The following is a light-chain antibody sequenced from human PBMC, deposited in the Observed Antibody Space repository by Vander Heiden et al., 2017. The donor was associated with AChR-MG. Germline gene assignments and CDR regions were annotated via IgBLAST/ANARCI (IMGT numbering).Light chain of an antibody. CDR3: QQTDSFPPT. V-gene: IGKV1-12*01. CDR1: QGVRTG. J-gene: IGKJ1*01. CDR2: AAS. Sequence: DIQMTQSPSSVSASVGDRITITCRASQGVRTGLVWYQQKPGKAPKVLIYAASSLQNGVPFRFSGSGSGTDFTLTISSLQPEDFAKYYCQQTDSFPPTFGQGTKVEI.